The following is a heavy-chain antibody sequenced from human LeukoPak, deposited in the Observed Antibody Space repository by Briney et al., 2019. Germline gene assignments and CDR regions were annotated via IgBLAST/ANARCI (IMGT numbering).Heavy chain of an antibody. Sequence: ASVTVTCKVSGYTLTELSMHWVRQAPGKGLERMGGFHPEDGETIYAQKFQGRVTMTKNTSTDTAYMELSSLRSEATAVYFCATPLDYGEDYYYMDVWGKGTTVTVSS. CDR2: FHPEDGET. D-gene: IGHD4-17*01. CDR3: ATPLDYGEDYYYMDV. CDR1: GYTLTELS. V-gene: IGHV1-24*01. J-gene: IGHJ6*03.